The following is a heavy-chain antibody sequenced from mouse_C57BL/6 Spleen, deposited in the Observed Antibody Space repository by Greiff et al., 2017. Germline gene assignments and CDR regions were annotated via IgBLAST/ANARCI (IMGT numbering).Heavy chain of an antibody. CDR1: GYAFSSSW. V-gene: IGHV1-82*01. Sequence: QVQLQQSGPELVKPGASVKISCKASGYAFSSSWMNWVKQRPGKGLEWIGRIYPGDGDTNYTGKFKGKATLTADKSSSTAYMQLSSLTSEDSAVYVFARSLAYDYDGYFDVWGTETTVTVSA. CDR3: ARSLAYDYDGYFDV. CDR2: IYPGDGDT. J-gene: IGHJ1*03. D-gene: IGHD2-4*01.